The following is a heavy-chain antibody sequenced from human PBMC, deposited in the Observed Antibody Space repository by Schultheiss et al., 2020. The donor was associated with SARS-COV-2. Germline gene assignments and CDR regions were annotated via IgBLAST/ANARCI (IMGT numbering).Heavy chain of an antibody. J-gene: IGHJ4*02. CDR3: ARENSFDY. Sequence: GESLKISCAASGFTFSSYSMNWVRQAPGKGLEWVSSISSSSSYIYYADSVKGRFTISRDNAKNSLYLQMNSLRAEDTAVYYCARENSFDYWGQGTLVTVSS. CDR2: ISSSSSYI. V-gene: IGHV3-21*01. CDR1: GFTFSSYS.